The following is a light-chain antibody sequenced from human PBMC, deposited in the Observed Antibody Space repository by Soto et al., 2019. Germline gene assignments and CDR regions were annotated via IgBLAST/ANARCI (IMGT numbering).Light chain of an antibody. CDR2: SNN. CDR1: SSNIGRNT. J-gene: IGLJ2*01. Sequence: QSVLTQPPSASGTPGQWVTISCSGSSSNIGRNTVNWYQQLPGTAPKLLIYSNNQRPSGVPDRFSGSKSGTSASLAISGLQSEDEADYYCAAWDDSLNGGVFGGGTQLTVL. V-gene: IGLV1-44*01. CDR3: AAWDDSLNGGV.